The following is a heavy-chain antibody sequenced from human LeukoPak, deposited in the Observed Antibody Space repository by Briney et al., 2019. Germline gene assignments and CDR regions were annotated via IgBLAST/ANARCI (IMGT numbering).Heavy chain of an antibody. CDR1: GFTFSSYG. J-gene: IGHJ4*02. CDR3: ARDIVTSYYDSPDNC. D-gene: IGHD3-9*01. Sequence: PGGSLRLSCAASGFTFSSYGMHWVRQAPGKGLEWEAVISYDGSNKYYADSVKGRFTISRDNSKNTLYLQMNSLRAEDTALYYCARDIVTSYYDSPDNCWGQGTLVTVSS. CDR2: ISYDGSNK. V-gene: IGHV3-30*03.